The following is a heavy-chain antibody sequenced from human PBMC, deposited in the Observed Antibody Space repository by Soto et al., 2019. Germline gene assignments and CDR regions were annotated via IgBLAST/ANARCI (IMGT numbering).Heavy chain of an antibody. CDR3: ARDLNVVVPAAEYPPAYYYYGMDV. CDR2: IIPIFGTA. CDR1: GGTFSSYA. V-gene: IGHV1-69*13. D-gene: IGHD2-2*01. J-gene: IGHJ6*02. Sequence: SVKVSCKASGGTFSSYAISWVRQAPGQGLEWMGGIIPIFGTANYAQKFQGRVTITADESASTAYMELSSLRSEDTAVYYCARDLNVVVPAAEYPPAYYYYGMDVWGQGTTVTVSS.